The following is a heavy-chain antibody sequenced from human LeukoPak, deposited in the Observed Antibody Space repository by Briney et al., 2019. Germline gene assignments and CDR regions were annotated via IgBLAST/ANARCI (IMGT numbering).Heavy chain of an antibody. CDR3: ARDPYAGYSSGDDDY. CDR2: IYYSGST. CDR1: GGSISSYY. V-gene: IGHV4-59*12. J-gene: IGHJ4*02. D-gene: IGHD6-19*01. Sequence: SETLSLTCTVSGGSISSYYWSWIRQPPGKGLEWIGYIYYSGSTNYNPSLKSRVTISVGTSKNQFSLKLSSVTAADTAVYYCARDPYAGYSSGDDDYWGQGTLVTVSS.